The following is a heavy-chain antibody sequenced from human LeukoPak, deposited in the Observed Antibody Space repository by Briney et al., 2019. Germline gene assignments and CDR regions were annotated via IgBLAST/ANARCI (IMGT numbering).Heavy chain of an antibody. D-gene: IGHD6-19*01. CDR1: GFTFSSYA. J-gene: IGHJ6*03. CDR3: ARDISLWGSGWTNYYMDV. CDR2: MSSEGSNK. Sequence: PGRSLRLSCAASGFTFSSYAMHWVRQAPGKGLEWVAVMSSEGSNKYYADSVKGRFTISRDNSKNTLYLQMISLRTEDTAVYYCARDISLWGSGWTNYYMDVWGKGTTVTVSS. V-gene: IGHV3-30*04.